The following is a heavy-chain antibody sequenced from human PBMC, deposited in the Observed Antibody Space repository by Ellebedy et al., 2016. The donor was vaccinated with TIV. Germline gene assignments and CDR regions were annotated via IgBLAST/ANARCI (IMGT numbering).Heavy chain of an antibody. J-gene: IGHJ4*02. CDR3: ARDSLTYYYDSSGYYD. V-gene: IGHV1-69*13. CDR1: GDTFSSYA. Sequence: AASVKVSCKASGDTFSSYAIRWVRQAPGQGLELMGGIIPIFGTANYAQKFQGRVTITADESTSTAYMELSSLRSEDTAVYYCARDSLTYYYDSSGYYDWGQGNLVTVSS. CDR2: IIPIFGTA. D-gene: IGHD3-22*01.